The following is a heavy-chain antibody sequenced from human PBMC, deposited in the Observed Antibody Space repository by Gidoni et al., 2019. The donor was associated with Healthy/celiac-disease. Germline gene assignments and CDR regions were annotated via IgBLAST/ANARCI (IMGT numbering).Heavy chain of an antibody. CDR3: ARVRCSSTSCYTRGVGRYYGMDV. CDR1: GGSISSYY. J-gene: IGHJ6*02. Sequence: QVQLQESGPGLVKPSETLSLTCTVSGGSISSYYWSWIRQPPGKGLEWIGYIYYSGSTNYNPSLKSRVTISVDTSKNQFSLKLSSVTAADTAVYYCARVRCSSTSCYTRGVGRYYGMDVWGQGTTVTVSS. V-gene: IGHV4-59*01. CDR2: IYYSGST. D-gene: IGHD2-2*02.